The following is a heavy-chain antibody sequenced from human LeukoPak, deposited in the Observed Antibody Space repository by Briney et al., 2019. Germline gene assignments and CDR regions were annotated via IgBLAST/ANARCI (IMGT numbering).Heavy chain of an antibody. D-gene: IGHD4-23*01. Sequence: TGGSLRLSCAASGFTFSSYAMHWVRQAPGKGLEYVSAISSNGGSTYYANSVKGRFTISRDNSKNTLYLQMGSLRAADMAVYYCARAFGGNSDYWGQGTLVTVSS. J-gene: IGHJ4*02. CDR1: GFTFSSYA. CDR3: ARAFGGNSDY. CDR2: ISSNGGST. V-gene: IGHV3-64*01.